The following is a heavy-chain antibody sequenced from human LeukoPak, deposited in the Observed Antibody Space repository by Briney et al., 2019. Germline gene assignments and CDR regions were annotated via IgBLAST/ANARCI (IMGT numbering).Heavy chain of an antibody. CDR2: IYYTGST. V-gene: IGHV4-59*08. CDR3: ARFSQSYDSPTHYLDY. J-gene: IGHJ4*02. D-gene: IGHD3-22*01. Sequence: ASETLSLTCTVSGGSINNYYWRWVRQPPGEGLEWRAYIYYTGSTNYNPSLKTRLTISVETSKNQFSLRLNYVPAADTAVYYYARFSQSYDSPTHYLDYWGQGTLVTVSS. CDR1: GGSINNYY.